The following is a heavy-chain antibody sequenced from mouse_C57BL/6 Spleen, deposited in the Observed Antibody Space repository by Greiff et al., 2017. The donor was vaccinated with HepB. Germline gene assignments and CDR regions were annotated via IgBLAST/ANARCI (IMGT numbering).Heavy chain of an antibody. CDR1: GYTFTSYW. D-gene: IGHD3-2*02. CDR2: IHPNSGST. Sequence: VQLQQSGAELVKPGASVKLSCKASGYTFTSYWMHWVKQRPGQGLEWIGMIHPNSGSTNYNEKFKSKATLPVDKSSSTAYMQLSSLTSEDSAVYYCARSVRPNYFDYWGQGTTLTVSS. J-gene: IGHJ2*01. CDR3: ARSVRPNYFDY. V-gene: IGHV1-64*01.